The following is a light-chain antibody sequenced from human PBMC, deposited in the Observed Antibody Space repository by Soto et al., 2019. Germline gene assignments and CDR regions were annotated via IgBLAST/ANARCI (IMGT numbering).Light chain of an antibody. CDR1: QSVSSD. CDR2: GVS. Sequence: EIVLTQSPGTLSLSPGERATLSCRASQSVSSDLAWYHQKPGQAPRLLIYGVSTRATGIPARFSGSGSGTEFTLTINSLQSEDFAVYYCQQYNNWPRTFGQRTKVDIK. J-gene: IGKJ1*01. V-gene: IGKV3-15*01. CDR3: QQYNNWPRT.